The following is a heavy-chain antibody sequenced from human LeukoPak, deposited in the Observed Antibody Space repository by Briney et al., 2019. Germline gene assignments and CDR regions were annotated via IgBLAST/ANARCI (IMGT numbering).Heavy chain of an antibody. J-gene: IGHJ4*02. CDR1: GGSFSAYY. Sequence: SETLSLTCAVYGGSFSAYYWSWIRQTPGKGLEWIGEINHSGSTNYNPSLNSRVTISVDTSKNQFSLKLSSVTAADMAVYYCVSSSSWGIFDYWGQGTLVTVSS. CDR2: INHSGST. V-gene: IGHV4-34*01. D-gene: IGHD6-13*01. CDR3: VSSSSWGIFDY.